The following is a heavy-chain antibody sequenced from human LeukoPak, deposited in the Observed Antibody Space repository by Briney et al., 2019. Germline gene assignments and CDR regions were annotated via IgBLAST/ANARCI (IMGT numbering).Heavy chain of an antibody. CDR3: ARGITLVRGPPREFDY. J-gene: IGHJ4*02. Sequence: SETLSLTCTVSGVSFSSSSYYWGWIRQPAGKGLEWIGSIYYTGSTYYTPSLKSRVTISVDTSKNQFSLRLSSVTAADTAAYYCARGITLVRGPPREFDYWGQGTLVTVSS. V-gene: IGHV4-39*01. D-gene: IGHD3-10*01. CDR1: GVSFSSSSYY. CDR2: IYYTGST.